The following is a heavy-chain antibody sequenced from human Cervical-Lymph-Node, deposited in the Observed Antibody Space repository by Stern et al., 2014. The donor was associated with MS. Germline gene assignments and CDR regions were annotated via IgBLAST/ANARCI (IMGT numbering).Heavy chain of an antibody. D-gene: IGHD3-22*01. CDR2: IYPGDSDS. V-gene: IGHV5-51*03. CDR3: ARTYDSSGYGLDY. J-gene: IGHJ4*02. CDR1: GYTFTAYW. Sequence: VQLVESGAAVKKSGESLKISCEASGYTFTAYWIGWVRQMPGKGLEWMGTIYPGDSDSRYSPSFQGRVTISAGKSITTAYLQWSSLKASDSAIYYCARTYDSSGYGLDYWGQGTVVTVSS.